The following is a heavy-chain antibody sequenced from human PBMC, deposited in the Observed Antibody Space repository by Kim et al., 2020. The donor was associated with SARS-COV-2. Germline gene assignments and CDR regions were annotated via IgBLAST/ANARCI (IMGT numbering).Heavy chain of an antibody. D-gene: IGHD6-6*01. V-gene: IGHV1-3*01. J-gene: IGHJ4*02. CDR2: INAGNGNT. CDR1: GYTFTTYA. CDR3: VRVAARAFDY. Sequence: ASVKVSCKASGYTFTTYAMHWVRQAPGQRPEWMGWINAGNGNTRSSQNFQGRITITRDTSASTGYMELSSLRSEDTAVYFCVRVAARAFDYWGQGTLVTV.